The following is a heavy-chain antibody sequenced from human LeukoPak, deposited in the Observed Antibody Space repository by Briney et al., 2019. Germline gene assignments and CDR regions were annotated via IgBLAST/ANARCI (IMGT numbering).Heavy chain of an antibody. CDR1: GGSISSYY. Sequence: SETLSLTCTVSGGSISSYYWSWIRQPPGKGLEWIGYIYYSGTTNYNPSLKSRVTMSLDTSTNQFSLNLTSVTAADTAVYYCAALVGGTTMDYWGQGILVAVSS. J-gene: IGHJ4*02. CDR3: AALVGGTTMDY. V-gene: IGHV4-59*08. D-gene: IGHD1-26*01. CDR2: IYYSGTT.